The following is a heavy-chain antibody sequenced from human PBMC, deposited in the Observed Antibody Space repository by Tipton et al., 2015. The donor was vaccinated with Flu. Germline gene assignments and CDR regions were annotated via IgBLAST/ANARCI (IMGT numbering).Heavy chain of an antibody. Sequence: TLSLTCTVSGGSISSFYWSWIRQPPGKGLEWIGYIYYSGSTNYNPSLKSRVTIAVDTSKNQFSLKLSSVSAADTAVYYCARDGGIVGVKGGMDVCGQGTTVTVSS. D-gene: IGHD1-26*01. CDR2: IYYSGST. J-gene: IGHJ6*02. CDR1: GGSISSFY. V-gene: IGHV4-59*01. CDR3: ARDGGIVGVKGGMDV.